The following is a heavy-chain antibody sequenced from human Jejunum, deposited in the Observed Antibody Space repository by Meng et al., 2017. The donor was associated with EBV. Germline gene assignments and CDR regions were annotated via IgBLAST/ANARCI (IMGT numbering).Heavy chain of an antibody. D-gene: IGHD2-8*01. Sequence: LEWGQALVNHWETLAITWTVSGLSISKSSSFWGEVGTTPGKGLEWIGSIYNSENTHYKPSLESRVTISVDTAKNPFSLRLSSVTAVDTAVYSCARHRGEMLIRPFDYWGHGTLVTVSS. CDR1: GLSISKSSSF. J-gene: IGHJ4*01. CDR2: IYNSENT. V-gene: IGHV4-39*01. CDR3: ARHRGEMLIRPFDY.